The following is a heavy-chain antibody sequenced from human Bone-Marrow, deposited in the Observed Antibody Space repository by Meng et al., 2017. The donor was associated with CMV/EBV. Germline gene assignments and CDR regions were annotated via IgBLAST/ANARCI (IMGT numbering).Heavy chain of an antibody. J-gene: IGHJ6*02. CDR3: ARGNDYGEPYYYYGMGV. D-gene: IGHD4-17*01. V-gene: IGHV4-31*03. CDR2: IYYSGST. Sequence: LRLSCTVSGGSISSGGYYWSWIRQHPGKGLEWIGYIYYSGSTYYNPSLKSRVTISVDTSKNQFSLKLSSVTAADTAVYYCARGNDYGEPYYYYGMGVWGQGTTVTVSS. CDR1: GGSISSGGYY.